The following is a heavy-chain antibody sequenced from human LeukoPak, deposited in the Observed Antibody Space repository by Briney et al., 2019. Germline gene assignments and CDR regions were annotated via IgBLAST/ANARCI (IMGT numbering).Heavy chain of an antibody. V-gene: IGHV3-30*03. CDR1: GFTFSSYG. J-gene: IGHJ4*02. CDR2: ISYDGSNK. CDR3: ARDRGATISGNYFGGYFDY. D-gene: IGHD3-10*01. Sequence: GGSLRLSCAASGFTFSSYGMHWVCQAPGKGLEWVAVISYDGSNKYYADSVKGRFTISRDNSQNTLYLQMNSLRDEDTAVYYCARDRGATISGNYFGGYFDYWGQGTLVTVSS.